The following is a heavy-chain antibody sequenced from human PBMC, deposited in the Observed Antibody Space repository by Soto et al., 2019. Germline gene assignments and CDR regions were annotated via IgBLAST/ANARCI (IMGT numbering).Heavy chain of an antibody. D-gene: IGHD3-22*01. Sequence: ASVKVSCKASGYTFTSYGISWVRQAPGQGLEWMGWISAYNGNTNYAQKLQGRVTMTTDTSTSTAYMELRSLRSDDTAVYYCARDRPYYDSSGYSHFDYWGQGTLVTVSS. V-gene: IGHV1-18*04. J-gene: IGHJ4*02. CDR2: ISAYNGNT. CDR1: GYTFTSYG. CDR3: ARDRPYYDSSGYSHFDY.